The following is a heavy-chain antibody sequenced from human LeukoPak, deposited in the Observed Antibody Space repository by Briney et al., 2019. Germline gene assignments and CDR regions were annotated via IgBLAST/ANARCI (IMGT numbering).Heavy chain of an antibody. Sequence: GRSLRLSCAASGFTFSSYGMHWVRQAPGKGLEWVAVISHDGSSKYFADSVKGRFTISRDNPKNMLDLQMHSLRAEDTAVYNCAKSIRFCSSSSCFAGYYNYGLHVWGQGTTVIVSS. CDR1: GFTFSSYG. J-gene: IGHJ6*02. D-gene: IGHD2-2*01. CDR2: ISHDGSSK. CDR3: AKSIRFCSSSSCFAGYYNYGLHV. V-gene: IGHV3-30*18.